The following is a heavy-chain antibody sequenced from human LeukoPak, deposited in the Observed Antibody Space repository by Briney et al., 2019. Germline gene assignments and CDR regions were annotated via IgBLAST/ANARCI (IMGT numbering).Heavy chain of an antibody. V-gene: IGHV5-51*01. D-gene: IGHD3-9*01. CDR1: RYSFTSYW. Sequence: GESLKISCKGSRYSFTSYWIGWVRQLPGKGLEWMGIIYPGDSDTRYSPSCQGQVTISADKSISTAYLQWSSLKASDTAMYYCARLDILTGYDAFDIWGQGTMVTVSS. J-gene: IGHJ3*02. CDR2: IYPGDSDT. CDR3: ARLDILTGYDAFDI.